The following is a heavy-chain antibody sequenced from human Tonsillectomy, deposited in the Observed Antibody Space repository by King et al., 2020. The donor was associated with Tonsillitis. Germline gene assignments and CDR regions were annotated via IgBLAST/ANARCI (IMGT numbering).Heavy chain of an antibody. J-gene: IGHJ4*02. V-gene: IGHV3-49*03. CDR3: SRCNWHAFYYFDY. CDR1: GFTFGDYA. Sequence: VQLVESGGGLVQPGRSLRLSCTASGFTFGDYAMSWFRQAPGKGLEWVGFIRSKAYGGTTESAASVKGRFTFSRDDSKSVAYLQMNSLKTDDTAVYYCSRCNWHAFYYFDYWGQGTLVTVSS. CDR2: IRSKAYGGTT. D-gene: IGHD1-20*01.